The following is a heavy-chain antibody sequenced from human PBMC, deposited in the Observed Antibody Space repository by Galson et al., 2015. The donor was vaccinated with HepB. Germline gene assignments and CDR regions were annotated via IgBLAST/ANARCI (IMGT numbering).Heavy chain of an antibody. Sequence: SLRLSCAASGFTFDDYAIHWVRQSPGKGLEWVSGISGSGSSTYYAESVKGRFTISTDNSKNTLFLQVDSLRVEDTAAYYCAKDRTGLVGTSARVLNDYYGLDVWGQGTTVTVSS. V-gene: IGHV3-23*01. D-gene: IGHD1-26*01. CDR2: ISGSGSST. J-gene: IGHJ6*02. CDR1: GFTFDDYA. CDR3: AKDRTGLVGTSARVLNDYYGLDV.